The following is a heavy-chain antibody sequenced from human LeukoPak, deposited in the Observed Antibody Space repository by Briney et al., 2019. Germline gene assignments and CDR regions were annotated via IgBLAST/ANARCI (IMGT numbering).Heavy chain of an antibody. J-gene: IGHJ4*02. CDR3: ARVFRPLTHFYGGHYFDY. V-gene: IGHV4-39*07. CDR2: IYYSGST. D-gene: IGHD4-23*01. Sequence: SETLSLTCTVSGGSISGSSYYWGWIRQPPGKGLEWIGSIYYSGSTYYNPSLKSRVTISVDTSKNQFSLKLSSVTAADTAVYYCARVFRPLTHFYGGHYFDYWGQGTLVTASS. CDR1: GGSISGSSYY.